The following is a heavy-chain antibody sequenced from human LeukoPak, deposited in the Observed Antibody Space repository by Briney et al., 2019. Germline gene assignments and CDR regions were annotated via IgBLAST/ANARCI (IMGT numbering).Heavy chain of an antibody. Sequence: PGGSLRLSCAASGFSFSSYDMSWARQAPRKGLERVSEIRGSDTETYYADSVKGRFTISRDNSRNTLYLQMNNMRVEDTALYYCAKGGWLDDWGQGTLVIVSP. D-gene: IGHD6-19*01. V-gene: IGHV3-23*01. CDR3: AKGGWLDD. CDR2: IRGSDTET. J-gene: IGHJ4*02. CDR1: GFSFSSYD.